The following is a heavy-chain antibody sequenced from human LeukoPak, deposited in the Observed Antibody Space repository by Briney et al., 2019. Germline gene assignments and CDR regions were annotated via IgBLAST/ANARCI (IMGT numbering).Heavy chain of an antibody. CDR2: IIPILDTT. V-gene: IGHV1-69*11. Sequence: SVKVSCKASGYAFTSYGISWVRQAPGQGLEWVGRIIPILDTTNYAQKFQGRVTIITDESTSTAYMELITLRSGDTAVYYCAGESFSRRAGITMVRGVITYWGQGTLVTVSS. CDR3: AGESFSRRAGITMVRGVITY. D-gene: IGHD3-10*01. J-gene: IGHJ4*02. CDR1: GYAFTSYG.